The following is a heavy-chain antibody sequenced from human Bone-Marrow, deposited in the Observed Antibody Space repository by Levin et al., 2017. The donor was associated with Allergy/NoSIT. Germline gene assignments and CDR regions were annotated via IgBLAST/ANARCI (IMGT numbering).Heavy chain of an antibody. V-gene: IGHV5-51*01. CDR2: IYPGDSDT. CDR1: GYSFTSYW. CDR3: ARPQSKEYSSSWFWFDP. Sequence: GESLKISCKGSGYSFTSYWIGWVRQMPGKGLEWMGIIYPGDSDTRYSPSFQGQVTISADKSISTAYLQWSSLKASDTAMYYCARPQSKEYSSSWFWFDPWGQGTLVTVSS. J-gene: IGHJ5*02. D-gene: IGHD6-13*01.